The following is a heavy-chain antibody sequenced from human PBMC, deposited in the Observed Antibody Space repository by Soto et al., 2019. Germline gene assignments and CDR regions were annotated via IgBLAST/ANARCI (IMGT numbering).Heavy chain of an antibody. CDR3: ARRPKGPGYSYSWGDAFDI. D-gene: IGHD5-18*01. CDR1: GFTFSSYG. V-gene: IGHV3-30*03. Sequence: HPGGSLRLSCAASGFTFSSYGMHWFRQAPGKGLEWVAVISYDGSNKNYADSVKGRFTISRDNSKNTQYLQMNSLRAEDTAVYYCARRPKGPGYSYSWGDAFDIWGQGTMVTVSS. J-gene: IGHJ3*02. CDR2: ISYDGSNK.